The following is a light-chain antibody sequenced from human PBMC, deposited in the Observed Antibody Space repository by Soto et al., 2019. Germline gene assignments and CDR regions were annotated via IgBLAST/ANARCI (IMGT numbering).Light chain of an antibody. CDR2: DAS. V-gene: IGKV1-33*01. CDR3: QQYENIPT. J-gene: IGKJ5*01. CDR1: QNINNY. Sequence: DIQMTQSPSSLSASVGDRVTITCQASQNINNYLNWYQQKPGRDPKLLIYDASNLEAGVPSRFRGSGSGTDFTFTISRLQPEEIATDYCQQYENIPTVGQGTRLEIK.